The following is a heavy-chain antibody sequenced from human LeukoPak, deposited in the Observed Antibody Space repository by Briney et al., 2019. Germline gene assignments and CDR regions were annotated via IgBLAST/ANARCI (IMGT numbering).Heavy chain of an antibody. Sequence: SETLSLTCTVSGGSISSYYWSWIRQPPGKGLEWIGYIYYSGSTYYNPSLKSRVTISVDRSKNQFSLKLSSVTAADTAVYYCARGAGCSSTSCYALYFQHWGQGTLVTVSS. D-gene: IGHD2-2*01. V-gene: IGHV4-59*12. J-gene: IGHJ1*01. CDR2: IYYSGST. CDR1: GGSISSYY. CDR3: ARGAGCSSTSCYALYFQH.